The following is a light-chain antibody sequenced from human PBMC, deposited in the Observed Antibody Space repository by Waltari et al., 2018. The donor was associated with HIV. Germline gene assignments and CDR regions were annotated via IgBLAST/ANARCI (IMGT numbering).Light chain of an antibody. CDR3: QSYDSSKHV. CDR1: SGSLASNF. J-gene: IGLJ1*01. CDR2: EVN. Sequence: NFMLTQHHSVSESPGKTVTFSCTRSSGSLASNFVQWYHQRPGSSPTTGIYEVNQRPSGVPGRFSGSIDSSSNSASLTISGLKTEDEADYYCQSYDSSKHVFGTGTKVAVL. V-gene: IGLV6-57*01.